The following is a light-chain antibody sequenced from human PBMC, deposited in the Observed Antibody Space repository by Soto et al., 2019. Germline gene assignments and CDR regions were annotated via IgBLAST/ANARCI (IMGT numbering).Light chain of an antibody. V-gene: IGKV3-20*01. CDR1: QSVGSTY. CDR3: YQYYTSPHT. Sequence: EILLTQSPGTLSLSPGERATLSCRTSQSVGSTYLAWYQQKPGQAPRLLIFEASRRATGIPDRFSGSGSGTDFTLTISRLEPEDFGVYYCYQYYTSPHTFGPGTRVDIK. J-gene: IGKJ3*01. CDR2: EAS.